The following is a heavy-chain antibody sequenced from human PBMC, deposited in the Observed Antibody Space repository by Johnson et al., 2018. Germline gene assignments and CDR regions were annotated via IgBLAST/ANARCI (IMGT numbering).Heavy chain of an antibody. CDR3: AKDGHDDSGSNDGFDL. V-gene: IGHV3-23*04. CDR1: GFSFSKYE. Sequence: EVQLVESGGGLVQPGGSLRLSCAASGFSFSKYELNWVRQAPGKGLDWVSVVYPGGGTKYADSVKGRLTISRDNSKNTFYLQMNSLRAEDTAVYYCAKDGHDDSGSNDGFDLWGRGTLVTVSS. D-gene: IGHD3-10*01. J-gene: IGHJ3*01. CDR2: VYPGGGT.